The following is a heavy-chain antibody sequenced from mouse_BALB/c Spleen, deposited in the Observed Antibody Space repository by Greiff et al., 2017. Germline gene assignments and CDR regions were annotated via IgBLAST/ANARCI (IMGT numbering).Heavy chain of an antibody. J-gene: IGHJ4*01. CDR2: INSNGGST. V-gene: IGHV5-6-3*01. Sequence: EVQLVESRGGLVQPGGSLKLSCAASGFTFSSYGMSWVRQTPDKRLELVATINSNGGSTYYPDSVKGRFTISRDNAKNTLYLQMSSLKSEDTAMYYCARGGVWYPDAMDYWGQGTSVTVSS. CDR1: GFTFSSYG. CDR3: ARGGVWYPDAMDY. D-gene: IGHD2-10*02.